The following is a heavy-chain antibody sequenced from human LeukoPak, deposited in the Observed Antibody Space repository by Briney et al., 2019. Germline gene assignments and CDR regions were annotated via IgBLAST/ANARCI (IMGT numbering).Heavy chain of an antibody. J-gene: IGHJ6*02. CDR3: ASPNCGGDCYPGSYYYYYGMDV. Sequence: SVKVSCKASGGTFSSYAISWVRQAPGQGLEWMGGIIPIFGTANYAQKFQGRVTITADESTSTAYMGLSSLRSEDTAVYYCASPNCGGDCYPGSYYYYYGMDVWGQGTTVTVSS. D-gene: IGHD2-21*02. CDR2: IIPIFGTA. CDR1: GGTFSSYA. V-gene: IGHV1-69*13.